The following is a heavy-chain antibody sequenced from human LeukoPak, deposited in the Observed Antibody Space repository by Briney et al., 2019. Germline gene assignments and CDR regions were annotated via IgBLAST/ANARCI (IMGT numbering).Heavy chain of an antibody. CDR2: ITTINDI. CDR1: GFSFRNYV. J-gene: IGHJ4*02. CDR3: AKDGGSYTGYFDY. Sequence: PGGSLRLSCAAPGFSFRNYVMAWVRQAPGKGLEWVSSITTINDIYYSDSVKGRFTISRDNSKSTLYLQMDSLRAEDTAVYYCAKDGGSYTGYFDYWGPGTLVTVSS. V-gene: IGHV3-23*05. D-gene: IGHD1-26*01.